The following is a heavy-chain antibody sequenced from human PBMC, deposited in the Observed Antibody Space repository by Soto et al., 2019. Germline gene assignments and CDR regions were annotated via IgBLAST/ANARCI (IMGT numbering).Heavy chain of an antibody. CDR1: GFSFSRYW. D-gene: IGHD2-2*02. Sequence: EVQLVESGGGLVQPGGSLRLSCAASGFSFSRYWIHWVRQAPGKGLVWLSHINTDGTYTDYADSVKGRFTISSNNAKNTRALPMNRLSAGDTAVYDCAMGGWTLTSCYILDYLGRGTLVTVSS. J-gene: IGHJ4*02. V-gene: IGHV3-74*01. CDR3: AMGGWTLTSCYILDY. CDR2: INTDGTYT.